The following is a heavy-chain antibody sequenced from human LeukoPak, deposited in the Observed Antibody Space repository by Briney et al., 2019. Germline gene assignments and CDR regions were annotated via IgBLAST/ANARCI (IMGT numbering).Heavy chain of an antibody. CDR2: ISSAGTTK. CDR3: ARDYWFDP. V-gene: IGHV3-48*03. Sequence: PGGSLRLSCAASGFTFSSYEMNWVRQAPGKGLEWISYISSAGTTKIYADSVKGRFTISRDNAKNSLYLQMNSLRAEDTAVYYCARDYWFDPWGHGTWSPSP. CDR1: GFTFSSYE. J-gene: IGHJ5*02.